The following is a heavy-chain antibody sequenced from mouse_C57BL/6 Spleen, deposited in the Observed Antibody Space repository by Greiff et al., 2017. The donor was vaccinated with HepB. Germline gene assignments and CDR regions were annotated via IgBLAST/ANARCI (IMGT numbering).Heavy chain of an antibody. Sequence: VQLQQPGAELVMPGASVKLSCKASGYTFTSYWMHWVKQRPGQGLEWIGEIDPSDSYTNYNQKFKGKSTLTVDKSSSTAYMQLSSLTSEDSAVYYCARCYYYGSSYVGYAMDYWGQGTSVTVSS. CDR1: GYTFTSYW. CDR2: IDPSDSYT. CDR3: ARCYYYGSSYVGYAMDY. V-gene: IGHV1-69*01. J-gene: IGHJ4*01. D-gene: IGHD1-1*01.